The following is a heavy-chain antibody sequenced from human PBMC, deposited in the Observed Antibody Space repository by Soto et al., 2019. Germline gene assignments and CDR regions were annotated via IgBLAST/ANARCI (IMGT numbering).Heavy chain of an antibody. Sequence: VGSLRLSGAASGFTFSSYAMSWVRQAPGKGLEWVSAISGSGGSTYYADSVKGRFTISRDNSKNTLYLQMNSLRAEDTAVYYCAKGSGYDFWGGSPITPYYYGMDVWGQGTTVTVSS. CDR1: GFTFSSYA. CDR3: AKGSGYDFWGGSPITPYYYGMDV. J-gene: IGHJ6*02. D-gene: IGHD3-3*01. V-gene: IGHV3-23*01. CDR2: ISGSGGST.